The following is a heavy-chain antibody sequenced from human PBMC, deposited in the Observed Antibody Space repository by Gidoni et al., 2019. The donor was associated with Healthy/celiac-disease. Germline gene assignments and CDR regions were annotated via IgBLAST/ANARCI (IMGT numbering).Heavy chain of an antibody. Sequence: EVQLVESGGGLVQRGGSLRPSCAASGVTSRSQAMSWVRQAPGKGLECVSAISGSGGSTYYADAVKGRFTISRGNSKNTLYLQMNSLRAEDTAVYYCAKDPPGGQWLVYYFDYWGQGTLVTVSS. J-gene: IGHJ4*02. V-gene: IGHV3-23*04. CDR3: AKDPPGGQWLVYYFDY. CDR2: ISGSGGST. CDR1: GVTSRSQA. D-gene: IGHD6-19*01.